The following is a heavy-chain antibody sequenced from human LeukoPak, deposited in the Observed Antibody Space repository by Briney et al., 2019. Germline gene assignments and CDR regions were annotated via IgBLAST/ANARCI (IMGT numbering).Heavy chain of an antibody. CDR1: GGSFIGYD. V-gene: IGHV4-34*01. Sequence: SETLSLTCAVYGGSFIGYDWTWIRQPPGKGLEWIGEINHSGGTNYNPSLKSRVTISVDTSKNQFSLKLSSVTAADTAVYHCASLARGGNWFDPWGQGTLVTVSS. J-gene: IGHJ5*02. D-gene: IGHD6-6*01. CDR2: INHSGGT. CDR3: ASLARGGNWFDP.